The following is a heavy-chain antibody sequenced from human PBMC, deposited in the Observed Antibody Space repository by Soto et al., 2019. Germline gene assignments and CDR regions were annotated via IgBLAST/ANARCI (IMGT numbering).Heavy chain of an antibody. CDR1: GGSFSGYY. CDR3: GRGKMGGGSWGISQEFDP. CDR2: INHSGST. V-gene: IGHV4-34*01. J-gene: IGHJ5*02. D-gene: IGHD3-16*01. Sequence: SETLSLTCAVYGGSFSGYYWSWVRQPPGKGLEWIGEINHSGSTNYNPSLKSRVTISVDTSKNQFSLKLSSVTAADPAVDYCGRGKMGGGSWGISQEFDPGGKETLVTVPS.